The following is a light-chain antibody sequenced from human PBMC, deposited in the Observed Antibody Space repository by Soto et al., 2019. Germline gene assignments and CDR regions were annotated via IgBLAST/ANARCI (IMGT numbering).Light chain of an antibody. CDR1: QSVRTSY. CDR3: QQRYKWLT. V-gene: IGKV3D-20*02. Sequence: IVSTQSTGSLSLSPGQTPTLSCRATQSVRTSYLAWYQQKPGQAPRLLIYGASTRATGIPVRFSGSGSDTEFTLIISRLEPEDFAVYYCQQRYKWLTFGGGTKVDIK. J-gene: IGKJ4*01. CDR2: GAS.